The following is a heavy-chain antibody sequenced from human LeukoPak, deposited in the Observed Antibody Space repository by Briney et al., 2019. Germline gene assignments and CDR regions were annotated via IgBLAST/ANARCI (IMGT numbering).Heavy chain of an antibody. J-gene: IGHJ4*02. CDR1: GGSISSYY. D-gene: IGHD3-22*01. CDR2: IYYSGST. Sequence: PSETLSLICTVSGGSISSYYWSWIRQPPGKGLEWIGYIYYSGSTNYNPSLKSRVTISVDTSKNQFSLKQSSVTAADTAVYYCARETIDSSGYFDYWGQGTLVTVSS. CDR3: ARETIDSSGYFDY. V-gene: IGHV4-59*01.